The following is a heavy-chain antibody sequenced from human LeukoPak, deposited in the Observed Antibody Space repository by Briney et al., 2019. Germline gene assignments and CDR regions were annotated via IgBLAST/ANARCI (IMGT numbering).Heavy chain of an antibody. J-gene: IGHJ4*02. CDR2: XSWNSGSI. Sequence: XXXXAMHXXRQAPGKXXEXVXXXSWNSGSIGYADSVNGRFTISRDNAKNSLYLQMNSLRAEDTALYYCAKDSRRSQQPRRIDWGQGTLVTVSS. CDR1: XXXXA. CDR3: AKDSRRSQQPRRID. V-gene: IGHV3-9*01. D-gene: IGHD6-13*01.